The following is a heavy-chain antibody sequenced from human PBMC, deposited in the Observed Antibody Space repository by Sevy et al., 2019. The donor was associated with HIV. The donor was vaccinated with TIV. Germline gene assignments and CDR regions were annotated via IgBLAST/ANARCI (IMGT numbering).Heavy chain of an antibody. D-gene: IGHD3-22*01. CDR1: GSTLTKLS. Sequence: ASVKVSCKVSGSTLTKLSMHWVRQAPGKGLEWMATFDPEDGETIYALKFQGRVTMTEDTSTDTAYTELSSLRSEDTAVYYCATTKDYYDSSGYPFDDWSQGTLVTVSS. V-gene: IGHV1-24*01. CDR2: FDPEDGET. CDR3: ATTKDYYDSSGYPFDD. J-gene: IGHJ4*02.